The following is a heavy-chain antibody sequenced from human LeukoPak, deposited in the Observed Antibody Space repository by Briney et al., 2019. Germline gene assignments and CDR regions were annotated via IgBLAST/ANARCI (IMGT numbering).Heavy chain of an antibody. D-gene: IGHD6-19*01. CDR1: GYTFTGYY. J-gene: IGHJ4*02. Sequence: ASVKVSCKASGYTFTGYYMHWVRQAPGQGVEWMGWINPNSGGTNYAQKFQGRVTMTRDTSISTAYMELSRLRSDDTAVYYCARAPTGYSSGWYDYWGQGTLVTVSS. CDR2: INPNSGGT. V-gene: IGHV1-2*02. CDR3: ARAPTGYSSGWYDY.